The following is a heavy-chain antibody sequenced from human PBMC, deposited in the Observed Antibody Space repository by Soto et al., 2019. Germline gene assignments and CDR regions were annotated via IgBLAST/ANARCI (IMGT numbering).Heavy chain of an antibody. Sequence: ASVKVSCKASGYTFTSYGISWVRQAPGQGLEWMGWISAYNGNTNYAQKLQGRVTMTTDTSTGTAYMELRNLRSDDTAVYYCARGPPEGTMVRGVRIDYWGQGTLVTVSS. V-gene: IGHV1-18*01. CDR1: GYTFTSYG. CDR2: ISAYNGNT. J-gene: IGHJ4*02. D-gene: IGHD3-10*01. CDR3: ARGPPEGTMVRGVRIDY.